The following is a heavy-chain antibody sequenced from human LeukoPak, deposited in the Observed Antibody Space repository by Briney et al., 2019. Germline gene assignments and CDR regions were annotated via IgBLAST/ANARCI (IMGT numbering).Heavy chain of an antibody. CDR2: INPRTGAT. V-gene: IGHV1-2*02. J-gene: IGHJ4*02. CDR1: AYTFTDYY. CDR3: AKDPAYSSGWYSGYFDY. D-gene: IGHD6-19*01. Sequence: ASVKVSCKASAYTFTDYYMHWVRQAPGQGLEWMGWINPRTGATKYAQQFQGRVTMTRDTSISTAYMDLSRLRSDDTAVYYCAKDPAYSSGWYSGYFDYWGQGTLVTVSS.